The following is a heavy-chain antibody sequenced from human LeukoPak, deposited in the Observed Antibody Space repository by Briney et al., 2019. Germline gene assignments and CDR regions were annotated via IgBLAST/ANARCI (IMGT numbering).Heavy chain of an antibody. CDR3: ARDSAIVVLAYMDV. CDR2: IKQDGSEK. Sequence: GGSLRLSCAASGFTFSSYGMHWVRQAPGKGLEWVTNIKQDGSEKHYVDSVKGRFTISRDNAKNSLYLQMSSLRAEDTAVYYCARDSAIVVLAYMDVWGKGTTVTVSS. D-gene: IGHD2-15*01. J-gene: IGHJ6*03. CDR1: GFTFSSYG. V-gene: IGHV3-7*01.